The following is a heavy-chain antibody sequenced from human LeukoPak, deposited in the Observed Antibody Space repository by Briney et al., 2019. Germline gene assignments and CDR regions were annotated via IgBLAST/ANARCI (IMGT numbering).Heavy chain of an antibody. CDR1: GGSINNYY. CDR3: ARGRYCSADICSGGDAFDI. Sequence: SETLSLTYTVSGGSINNYYWSWIRQPAGKGLEWIGRIYTRGSTNYNPSLKSRVTMSVDTSKNQFSLKLSSVTAADTAVYYCARGRYCSADICSGGDAFDIWGQGTMVSVSS. D-gene: IGHD2-15*01. CDR2: IYTRGST. V-gene: IGHV4-4*07. J-gene: IGHJ3*02.